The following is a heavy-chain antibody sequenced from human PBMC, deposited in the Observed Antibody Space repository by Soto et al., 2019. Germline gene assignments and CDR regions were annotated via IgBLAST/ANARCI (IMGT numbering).Heavy chain of an antibody. V-gene: IGHV1-69*13. CDR1: GGTFSSYA. CDR3: ARVFLVGAGIAARPGWFDP. J-gene: IGHJ5*02. CDR2: IIPIFGTA. D-gene: IGHD6-6*01. Sequence: SVKVSCKASGGTFSSYAISWVRQAPGQGLEWMGGIIPIFGTANYAQKFQGRVTITADESTSTAYMELSSLRSEDTAVYYCARVFLVGAGIAARPGWFDPWGQGTLVTVSS.